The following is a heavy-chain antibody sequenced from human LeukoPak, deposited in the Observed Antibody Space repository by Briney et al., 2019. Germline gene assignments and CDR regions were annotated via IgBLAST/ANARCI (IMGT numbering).Heavy chain of an antibody. Sequence: PSETLSLTXSISGDYISSSYYWGWIRQPPGKGLEWIGNIYYTGRTYYNPSLKSRVSESIDTSRNEFSLKLSSVTAADTAVYYCVRLYYYDASGPPLWGQGTLVIVSS. CDR1: GDYISSSYY. CDR3: VRLYYYDASGPPL. J-gene: IGHJ4*02. CDR2: IYYTGRT. V-gene: IGHV4-39*01. D-gene: IGHD3-22*01.